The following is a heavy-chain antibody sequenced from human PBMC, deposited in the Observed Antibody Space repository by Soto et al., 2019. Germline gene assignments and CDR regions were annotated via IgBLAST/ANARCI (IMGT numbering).Heavy chain of an antibody. J-gene: IGHJ5*02. V-gene: IGHV1-24*01. CDR2: FDPKDGLP. CDR1: GYTFTGYF. CDR3: ATVVGLGRYYFDA. Sequence: ASVKVSCKASGYTFTGYFMHWVRQSPGTGLECMGGFDPKDGLPVYAQNFEGRVTMTEDASTDTAYLEVENLRSEDTAVYFCATVVGLGRYYFDAWGQGSLVTVSS. D-gene: IGHD2-15*01.